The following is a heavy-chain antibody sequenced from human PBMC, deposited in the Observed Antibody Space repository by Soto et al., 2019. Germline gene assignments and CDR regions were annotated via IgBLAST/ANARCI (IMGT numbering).Heavy chain of an antibody. D-gene: IGHD2-2*01. CDR2: FYHDGTT. CDR1: GASISSDGYS. CDR3: AGSRYCSSTTCYFFDY. V-gene: IGHV4-30-2*01. Sequence: SETLSLTCTVSGASISSDGYSWSWIRQPPGKGLEWIGYFYHDGTTYYNPSLRSRVTISVDKSKNQFSLRLISVTAADTAVYYCAGSRYCSSTTCYFFDYWAREPWSPSPQ. J-gene: IGHJ4*02.